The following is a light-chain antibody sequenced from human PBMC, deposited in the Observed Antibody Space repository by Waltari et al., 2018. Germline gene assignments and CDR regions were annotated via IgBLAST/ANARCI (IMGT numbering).Light chain of an antibody. V-gene: IGLV3-25*03. CDR3: QSADTSGSYVV. Sequence: SSELTQPPSVSVSPGQTAKITCSGDALPNQFTFWYRQKPGQAPVLVIYKDTERPSGIPGRFSGSTSGTTVTLTISGVQAEDEADYYCQSADTSGSYVVFGGGTKLTVL. J-gene: IGLJ3*02. CDR1: ALPNQF. CDR2: KDT.